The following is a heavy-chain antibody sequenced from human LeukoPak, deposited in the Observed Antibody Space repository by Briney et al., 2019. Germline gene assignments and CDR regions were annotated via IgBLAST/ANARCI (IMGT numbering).Heavy chain of an antibody. V-gene: IGHV4-59*01. Sequence: SETLSLTCTVSGGSISSYYWSWIRQPPGKGLEWIGYIYYSGGTNYNPSLKSRVTISVDTSKNQFSLKLSSVTAADTAVYYCARAPYYYDSSGYYHYYYYYMDVWGKGTTVNVFS. CDR2: IYYSGGT. CDR3: ARAPYYYDSSGYYHYYYYYMDV. CDR1: GGSISSYY. D-gene: IGHD3-22*01. J-gene: IGHJ6*03.